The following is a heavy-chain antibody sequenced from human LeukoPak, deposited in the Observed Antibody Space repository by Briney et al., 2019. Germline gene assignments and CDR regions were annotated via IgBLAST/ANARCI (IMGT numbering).Heavy chain of an antibody. CDR3: ARAQQLVRGYYYYGMDV. D-gene: IGHD6-13*01. Sequence: SETLSLTCAVSGGSISSSNWWSWVRQPPGKGLEWIGEIYHSGSTNYNPSLKSRVTISVDKSKNQFSLKLSSVTAADTAVYHCARAQQLVRGYYYYGMDVWGQGTTVTVSS. J-gene: IGHJ6*02. V-gene: IGHV4-4*02. CDR1: GGSISSSNW. CDR2: IYHSGST.